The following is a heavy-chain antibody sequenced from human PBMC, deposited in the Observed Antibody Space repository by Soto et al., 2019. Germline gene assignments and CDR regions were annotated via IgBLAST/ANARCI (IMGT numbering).Heavy chain of an antibody. CDR3: ARRERYYGSPGWFDP. CDR1: SGSISSFTYY. D-gene: IGHD3-10*01. V-gene: IGHV4-39*01. CDR2: VYYNENT. J-gene: IGHJ5*02. Sequence: SGTLSLSCSVSSGSISSFTYYWGWIRQPPGKGLEWIGTVYYNENTYYNPSLKSRVTITVDTAKNQFSLNLRSGTAADTAMYFCARRERYYGSPGWFDPWGPGTLVTVSS.